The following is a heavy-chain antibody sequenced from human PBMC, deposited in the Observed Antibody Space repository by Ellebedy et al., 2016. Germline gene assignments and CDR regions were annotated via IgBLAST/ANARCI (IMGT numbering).Heavy chain of an antibody. CDR2: IYPGDSPT. V-gene: IGHV5-51*01. CDR1: GNNFTSDL. D-gene: IGHD4-23*01. CDR3: AKRGLLGGWYAS. Sequence: GESLKISCKGSGNNFTSDLIAWVRQKPGKGLEWMGIIYPGDSPTKYSPSFQGHVTISADKSISAAYLQWSSLKASDPAVYYCAKRGLLGGWYASWGQGTPVTVSS. J-gene: IGHJ5*01.